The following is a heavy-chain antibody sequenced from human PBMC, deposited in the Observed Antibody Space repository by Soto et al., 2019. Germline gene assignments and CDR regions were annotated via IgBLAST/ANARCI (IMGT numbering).Heavy chain of an antibody. CDR1: GGSISSSSYY. V-gene: IGHV4-39*01. CDR2: IYYSGST. D-gene: IGHD1-7*01. Sequence: SETLSLTCTVSGGSISSSSYYWGWIRQPPGKGLEWIGSIYYSGSTYYNPSLKSRVTISVDTSKNQFSLKLSSVTAADTAVYYCARLTGTTPFDYWGQGTLVTVSS. CDR3: ARLTGTTPFDY. J-gene: IGHJ4*02.